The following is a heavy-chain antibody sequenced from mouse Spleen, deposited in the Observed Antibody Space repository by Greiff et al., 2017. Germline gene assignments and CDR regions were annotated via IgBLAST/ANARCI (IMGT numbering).Heavy chain of an antibody. CDR1: GYTFTSYW. D-gene: IGHD2-4*01. V-gene: IGHV1-55*01. CDR3: ARGSGITTGYFDV. J-gene: IGHJ1*01. CDR2: IYPGSGST. Sequence: QVHVKQPGAELVKPGASVKMSCKASGYTFTSYWITWVKQRPGQGLEWIGDIYPGSGSTNYNEKFKSKATLTVDTSSSTAYMQLSSLTSEDSAVYYCARGSGITTGYFDVWGAGTTVTVSS.